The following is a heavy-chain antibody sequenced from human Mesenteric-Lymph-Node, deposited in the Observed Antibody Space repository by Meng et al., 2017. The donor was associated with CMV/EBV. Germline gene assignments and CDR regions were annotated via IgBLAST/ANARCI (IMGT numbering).Heavy chain of an antibody. Sequence: GSLRLSCSVSGGSASIYPWSWIRKSPGKGLEWIGYISYSGDTNYNPSLKSRVTISVDKSKNQVSLKLSSVTAADTAVYYCARALSGDPNFFDPWGQGTPVTVSS. J-gene: IGHJ5*02. CDR3: ARALSGDPNFFDP. D-gene: IGHD7-27*01. V-gene: IGHV4-59*02. CDR2: ISYSGDT. CDR1: GGSASIYP.